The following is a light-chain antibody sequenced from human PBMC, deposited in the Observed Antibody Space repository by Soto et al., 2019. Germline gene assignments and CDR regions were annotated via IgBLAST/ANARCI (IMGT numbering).Light chain of an antibody. V-gene: IGLV4-69*01. Sequence: QPVLTQSPSASASLGASVKLTCTLRSGHSSYAIAWHQQQTEKGPRYLMKLNSDGSHSKGDGIPDRCSGSSSGAERYLTISSLQSEDEADDYCQTWGTGIHYVFGTGTKLTVL. CDR1: SGHSSYA. CDR3: QTWGTGIHYV. J-gene: IGLJ1*01. CDR2: LNSDGSH.